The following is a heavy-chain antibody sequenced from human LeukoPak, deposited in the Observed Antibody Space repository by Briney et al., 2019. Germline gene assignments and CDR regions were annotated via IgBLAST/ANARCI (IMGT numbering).Heavy chain of an antibody. CDR1: GYSISSGYY. Sequence: PSETLSLTCTVSGYSISSGYYWGWIRQPPGKGLEWIGSIYYSGSTFYNPSLKSRVTISVDTSKNQFSLKLSSVTAADTAVYYCAREETATAHFDCWGQGTLVTVSS. D-gene: IGHD6-25*01. V-gene: IGHV4-38-2*02. J-gene: IGHJ4*02. CDR2: IYYSGST. CDR3: AREETATAHFDC.